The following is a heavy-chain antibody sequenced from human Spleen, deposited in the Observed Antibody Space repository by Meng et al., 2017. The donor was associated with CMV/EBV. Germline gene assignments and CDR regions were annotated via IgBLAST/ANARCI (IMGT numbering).Heavy chain of an antibody. Sequence: SETLSLTCAVYGGSFSGYYWSWIRQPPGKGLEWIGYIAYGGSTIYNPSLKSRVTISEDTSKTHFSLKLSSVTAADTAVYYCARETMILVVDYWGQGTLVTVSS. J-gene: IGHJ4*02. CDR3: ARETMILVVDY. D-gene: IGHD3-22*01. CDR1: GGSFSGYY. CDR2: IAYGGST. V-gene: IGHV4-59*01.